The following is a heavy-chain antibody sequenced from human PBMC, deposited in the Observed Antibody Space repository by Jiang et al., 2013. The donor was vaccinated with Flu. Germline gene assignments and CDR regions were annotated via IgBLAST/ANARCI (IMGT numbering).Heavy chain of an antibody. CDR1: GYRFSSDY. D-gene: IGHD6-19*01. J-gene: IGHJ3*01. V-gene: IGHV5-51*03. Sequence: AEVKKPGESLKISCKASGYRFSSDYIAWVRQKPGKGLEWMGIIHPEDSATRYSPSFEGQVTFSVDKSISTAYLHWTSLKASDTAMYYCARSPWESSAWYDHGASDVWGQGTVVTVSS. CDR3: ARSPWESSAWYDHGASDV. CDR2: IHPEDSAT.